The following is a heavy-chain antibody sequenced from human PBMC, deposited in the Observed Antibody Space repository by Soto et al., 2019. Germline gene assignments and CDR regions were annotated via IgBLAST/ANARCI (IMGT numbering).Heavy chain of an antibody. D-gene: IGHD6-13*01. V-gene: IGHV1-3*01. J-gene: IGHJ6*02. Sequence: QVQLVQSGAEVKKPGASVKVSCKASGYTFTSYAMHWVRQAPGQRLEWMGWINAGNGNTKYSQKFQGRVTITRDTSASTAYMELSSLRSEDTAVYYCAIDIAAAGRARGMDVWGQGTTVTVFS. CDR3: AIDIAAAGRARGMDV. CDR1: GYTFTSYA. CDR2: INAGNGNT.